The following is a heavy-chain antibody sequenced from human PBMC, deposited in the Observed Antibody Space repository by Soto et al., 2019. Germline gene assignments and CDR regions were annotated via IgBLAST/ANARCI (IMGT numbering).Heavy chain of an antibody. CDR3: ARGEFTAMVRGVTIRPYGMDV. V-gene: IGHV1-3*01. Sequence: ASVKVSCKASGYTFTSYAMHWVRQAPGQRLEWMGWINAGNGNTKYSQKFQGRVTITRDTSASTAYMELSSLRSEDTAVYYCARGEFTAMVRGVTIRPYGMDVWGQGTTVTAP. J-gene: IGHJ6*02. CDR1: GYTFTSYA. D-gene: IGHD3-10*01. CDR2: INAGNGNT.